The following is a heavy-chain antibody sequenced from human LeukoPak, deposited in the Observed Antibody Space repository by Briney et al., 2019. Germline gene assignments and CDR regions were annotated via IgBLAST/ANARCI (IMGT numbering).Heavy chain of an antibody. V-gene: IGHV4-59*01. CDR2: IYYSGST. Sequence: SETLSLTCTVSGGSISSYHWSWIRQPPGKGLEWIGYIYYSGSTNHNPSLKSRVTISVDTSKNQFSLKLSSVTAADTAVYYCARGGNYMDVWGKGTTVTVSS. CDR3: ARGGNYMDV. J-gene: IGHJ6*03. CDR1: GGSISSYH. D-gene: IGHD3-16*01.